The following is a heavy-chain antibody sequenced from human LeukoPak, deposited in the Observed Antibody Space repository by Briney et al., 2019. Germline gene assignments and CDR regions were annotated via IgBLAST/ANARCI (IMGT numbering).Heavy chain of an antibody. D-gene: IGHD6-13*01. CDR3: ATYSGDQSSSSWYPYYYYYYYMDV. V-gene: IGHV4-61*02. Sequence: PSQTLSLTCTVSGGSISSGSYYWSWIRQPAGKGLEWIGRIYTSGSTNYNPSLKSRVTISVDTSKNQFSLKLSSVTAADTAVYYCATYSGDQSSSSWYPYYYYYYYMDVWGKGTTVTVSS. CDR2: IYTSGST. CDR1: GGSISSGSYY. J-gene: IGHJ6*03.